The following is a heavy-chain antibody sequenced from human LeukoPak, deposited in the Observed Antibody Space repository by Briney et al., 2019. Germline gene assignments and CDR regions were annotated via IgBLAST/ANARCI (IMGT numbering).Heavy chain of an antibody. J-gene: IGHJ5*02. Sequence: ASVTVSCKTSGYTFTTYAISWVRQGPGQGLEWMGWINIYNGNTKYAQKFQGRVTMTADTSTSTAYMELSRLRSDDTAVYYCARARGDIVVVPAAIWFDPWGQGTLVTVSS. V-gene: IGHV1-18*01. CDR3: ARARGDIVVVPAAIWFDP. D-gene: IGHD2-2*01. CDR2: INIYNGNT. CDR1: GYTFTTYA.